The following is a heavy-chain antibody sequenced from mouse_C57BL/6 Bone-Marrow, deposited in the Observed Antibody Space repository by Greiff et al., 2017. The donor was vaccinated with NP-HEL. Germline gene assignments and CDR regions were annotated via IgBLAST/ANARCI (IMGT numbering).Heavy chain of an antibody. CDR1: GYTFTSYW. J-gene: IGHJ4*01. CDR3: SRLGTRMDY. CDR2: IHPNSGST. D-gene: IGHD2-13*01. Sequence: QVQLQQPGAELVKPGASVKLSCKASGYTFTSYWMHWVKQRPGQGLEWIVMIHPNSGSTNYNEKFKSKAKLTVDKSSSTAYMQLSSLTAEDSAVYYCSRLGTRMDYWGQGTSVTVSS. V-gene: IGHV1-64*01.